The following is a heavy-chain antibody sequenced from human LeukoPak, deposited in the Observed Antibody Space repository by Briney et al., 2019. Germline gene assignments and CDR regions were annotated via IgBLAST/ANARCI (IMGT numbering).Heavy chain of an antibody. CDR2: IYSGGST. CDR1: GLTVSSNY. Sequence: PGGSLRLSCAASGLTVSSNYMSWVRQAPGKGLEWVSVIYSGGSTYYADSVKGRFTISRDNSKNTLYLQMNSLRAEDTAVYYCASSSIYCGGDCYFDYWGQGTLVTVSS. J-gene: IGHJ4*02. CDR3: ASSSIYCGGDCYFDY. D-gene: IGHD2-21*02. V-gene: IGHV3-53*01.